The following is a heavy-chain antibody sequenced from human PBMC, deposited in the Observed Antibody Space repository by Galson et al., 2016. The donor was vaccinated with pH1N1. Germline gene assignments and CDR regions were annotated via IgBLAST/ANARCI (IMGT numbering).Heavy chain of an antibody. Sequence: SVKVSCKASGYTFNIYGISWVRQAPGQGLEWMGWISSYNGHTNYTQKFQGRLSMTTDTSSSIFSMELRSLRPDDTAVYFCARMDLIVVCSSGAGDYYGMDVWGQGTTVTVSS. D-gene: IGHD1-26*01. V-gene: IGHV1-18*01. CDR1: GYTFNIYG. CDR2: ISSYNGHT. CDR3: ARMDLIVVCSSGAGDYYGMDV. J-gene: IGHJ6*02.